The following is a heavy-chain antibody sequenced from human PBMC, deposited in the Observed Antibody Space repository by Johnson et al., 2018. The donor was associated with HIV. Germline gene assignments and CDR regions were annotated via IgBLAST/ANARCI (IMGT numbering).Heavy chain of an antibody. J-gene: IGHJ3*02. Sequence: VQLVESGGGLIQPGGSLRLSCAASGFTVSSNHMRWVRQAPGKGLEWVSVIYSGGSTYYADSVKGRFTISRDNSKNSLYLQMNSLRAEDAAVYYCARSRDCSGGSCPDGFDIWGQGTKVIVSS. CDR3: ARSRDCSGGSCPDGFDI. V-gene: IGHV3-53*01. CDR2: IYSGGST. CDR1: GFTVSSNH. D-gene: IGHD2-15*01.